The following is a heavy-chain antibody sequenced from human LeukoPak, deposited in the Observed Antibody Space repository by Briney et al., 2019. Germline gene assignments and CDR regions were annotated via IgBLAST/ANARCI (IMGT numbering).Heavy chain of an antibody. V-gene: IGHV4-59*01. CDR2: IYNSGST. Sequence: SETLSLTCTVSGDSFSYFYWGWIRQPPGKGLEWIGYIYNSGSTNYNPSLKSRVTISLDTSKNKFSLKLSSVTAADTAVYYCARGVVAAAGRTFDFWGQGTLVTVSS. J-gene: IGHJ4*02. CDR1: GDSFSYFY. CDR3: ARGVVAAAGRTFDF. D-gene: IGHD6-13*01.